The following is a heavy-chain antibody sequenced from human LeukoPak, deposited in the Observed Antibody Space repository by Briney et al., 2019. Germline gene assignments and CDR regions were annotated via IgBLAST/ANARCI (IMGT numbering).Heavy chain of an antibody. V-gene: IGHV3-21*01. J-gene: IGHJ6*03. CDR2: ISSSSSYI. CDR3: ARDARPYSGSYSYYYMDV. D-gene: IGHD1-26*01. CDR1: GFTFSSYS. Sequence: GGSLRLSCAASGFTFSSYSMNWVRQAPGKGLEWVSSISSSSSYIYYADSVKGRYTISRDNAKNSLYLQMNSLRAEDTAVYYCARDARPYSGSYSYYYMDVWGKGTTVTVSS.